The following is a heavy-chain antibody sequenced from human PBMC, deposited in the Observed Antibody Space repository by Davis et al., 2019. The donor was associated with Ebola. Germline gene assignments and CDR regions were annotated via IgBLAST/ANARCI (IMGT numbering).Heavy chain of an antibody. Sequence: AASVKVSCKASGYTFTSYGISWVRQAPGQGLEWMGWISAYNGNTNYAQKLQGRVTMTTDTSTSTAYMELRSLRSDDTAVYYCARDRFGIWFGELLRPANNWFDPWGQGTLVTVSS. J-gene: IGHJ5*02. CDR2: ISAYNGNT. V-gene: IGHV1-18*01. CDR3: ARDRFGIWFGELLRPANNWFDP. D-gene: IGHD3-10*01. CDR1: GYTFTSYG.